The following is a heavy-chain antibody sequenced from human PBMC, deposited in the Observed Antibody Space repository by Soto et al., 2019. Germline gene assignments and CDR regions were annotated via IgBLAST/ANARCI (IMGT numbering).Heavy chain of an antibody. CDR2: IYYSGST. CDR3: ARPSSPHAYVCGRYSRRLDYFDY. Sequence: PSETLSLTCTVSGGPISSSSYYWGWMRQPPGKGLEWIGSIYYSGSTYYNPSLKSRVTISVDTSKNQFSLKLSSVTAADTAAYYCARPSSPHAYVCGRYSRRLDYFDYWGQGNLVVFSS. J-gene: IGHJ4*02. D-gene: IGHD3-16*01. CDR1: GGPISSSSYY. V-gene: IGHV4-39*01.